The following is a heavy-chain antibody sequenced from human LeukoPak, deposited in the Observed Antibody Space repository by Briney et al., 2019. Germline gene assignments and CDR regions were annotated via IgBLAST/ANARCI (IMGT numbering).Heavy chain of an antibody. J-gene: IGHJ4*02. Sequence: GGSLRLSCAASGFTFSSYSMNWVRQAPGKGLVWVSAISGGGVTSTYYADSVKGRFTISRDNSKNTLYLQMNSLRADDTAVYYCAKAGSHSYFDYWGQGTLVTVSS. D-gene: IGHD1-26*01. CDR3: AKAGSHSYFDY. V-gene: IGHV3-23*01. CDR2: ISGGGVTST. CDR1: GFTFSSYS.